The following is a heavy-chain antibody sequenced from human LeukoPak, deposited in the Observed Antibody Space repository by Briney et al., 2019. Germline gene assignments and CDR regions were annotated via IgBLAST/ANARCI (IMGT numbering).Heavy chain of an antibody. CDR2: IIPIFGTA. CDR3: ARAPGLLGISPGYFDY. D-gene: IGHD7-27*01. V-gene: IGHV1-69*05. Sequence: ASVKVSCKGVGYTFTTYALNWVRQAPGQGLEWMGGIIPIFGTANYAQKFQGRVTITTDESTSTAYMELSSLRSEDTAVYYCARAPGLLGISPGYFDYWGQGTLVTVSS. CDR1: GYTFTTYA. J-gene: IGHJ4*02.